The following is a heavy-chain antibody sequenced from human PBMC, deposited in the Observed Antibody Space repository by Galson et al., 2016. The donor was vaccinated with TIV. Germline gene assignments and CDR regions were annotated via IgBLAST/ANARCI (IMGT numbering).Heavy chain of an antibody. CDR2: IYWNDDK. V-gene: IGHV2-5*01. CDR1: GFSVTTYSVG. CDR3: AHRLTHWKDLFDY. J-gene: IGHJ4*02. Sequence: PALVKPTPTLTLTCTCSGFSVTTYSVGVGWIRQPPGKAPEWLALIYWNDDKKYSPSLKSRLTITKVSSRNQVVLTLTNVDPVDTATYYCAHRLTHWKDLFDYWGQGVLVTVSS. D-gene: IGHD1-1*01.